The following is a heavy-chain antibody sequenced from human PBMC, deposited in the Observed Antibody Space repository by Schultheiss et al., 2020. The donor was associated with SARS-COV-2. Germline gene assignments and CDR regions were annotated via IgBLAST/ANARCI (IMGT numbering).Heavy chain of an antibody. CDR2: MNPNSGNT. J-gene: IGHJ6*02. D-gene: IGHD6-13*01. Sequence: ASVKVSCKASGYTFTSYDINWVRQATGQGLEWMGWMNPNSGNTGYAQKFQGRVTMTRNTSISTAYMELSSLRSEDTAVYYCARQRSSSSSYGMDVWGQGTAVTVSS. V-gene: IGHV1-8*01. CDR1: GYTFTSYD. CDR3: ARQRSSSSSYGMDV.